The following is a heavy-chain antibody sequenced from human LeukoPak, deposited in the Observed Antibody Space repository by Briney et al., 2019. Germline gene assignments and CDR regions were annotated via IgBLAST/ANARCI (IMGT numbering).Heavy chain of an antibody. Sequence: GGSLRLSCAASGFTVSSNYMSWVRQAPGKGLEWVSVIYSGGSTYYADSVKGRFTISRDNSKNTLYLQMNSLRAEDTAVYYCARAPIYGDYVSLYGMDVWGQGTTVTVSS. CDR2: IYSGGST. J-gene: IGHJ6*02. V-gene: IGHV3-53*01. CDR3: ARAPIYGDYVSLYGMDV. D-gene: IGHD4-17*01. CDR1: GFTVSSNY.